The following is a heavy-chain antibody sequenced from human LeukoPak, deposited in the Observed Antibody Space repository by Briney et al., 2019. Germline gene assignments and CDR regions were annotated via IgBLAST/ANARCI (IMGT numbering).Heavy chain of an antibody. CDR3: ARVGYSGYEPYDY. CDR1: GGSIRSSSYY. Sequence: SETLSLTCTVSGGSIRSSSYYWGWIRQPPGKGLEWIGRSDYSGSTNYKPSLRSRVTISVDTSKNQFSRKLSSVTAADTAVYYCARVGYSGYEPYDYWGQGTLVTLCS. V-gene: IGHV4-39*01. CDR2: SDYSGST. D-gene: IGHD5-12*01. J-gene: IGHJ4*02.